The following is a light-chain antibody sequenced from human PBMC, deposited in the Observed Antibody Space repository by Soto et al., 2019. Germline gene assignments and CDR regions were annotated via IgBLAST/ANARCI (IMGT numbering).Light chain of an antibody. V-gene: IGKV3-15*01. Sequence: VVTQSPATLSVSPVERATLSYMASQTINNNVSWYQLKDGQVPRLVSCGASTRTTDIPARLSGSGSGTELTLTISSLQSEDFAAYHCQQYNNWPQTFGKGTKVDIK. J-gene: IGKJ1*01. CDR3: QQYNNWPQT. CDR2: GAS. CDR1: QTINNN.